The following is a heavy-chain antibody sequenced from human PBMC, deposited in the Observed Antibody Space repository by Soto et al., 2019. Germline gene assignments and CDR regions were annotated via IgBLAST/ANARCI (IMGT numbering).Heavy chain of an antibody. D-gene: IGHD2-8*02. J-gene: IGHJ5*02. CDR3: ARGRTGGGVKRNWFDP. CDR1: GYTFTSND. Sequence: ASVKVSCKASGYTFTSNDINWVRQAPGQGLEWMGWMNPKSGNTGFAQKFQDRLIMTRNTSITTAYMELASLTSEETAVYYCARGRTGGGVKRNWFDPWGQGTLVTVSS. V-gene: IGHV1-8*01. CDR2: MNPKSGNT.